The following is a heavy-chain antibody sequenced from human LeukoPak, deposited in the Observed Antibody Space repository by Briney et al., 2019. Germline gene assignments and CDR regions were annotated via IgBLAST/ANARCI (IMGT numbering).Heavy chain of an antibody. CDR3: ARRIAAAGDY. Sequence: GGSLRLSCAASGFTFSTYIMNWVRQAPGKGLEWVSYISSRSSTIYYADFVKGRFTISRDNAKNSLYLQMNSLRAEDTAVYYCARRIAAAGDYWGQGTLVTVSS. CDR1: GFTFSTYI. J-gene: IGHJ4*02. D-gene: IGHD6-13*01. V-gene: IGHV3-48*01. CDR2: ISSRSSTI.